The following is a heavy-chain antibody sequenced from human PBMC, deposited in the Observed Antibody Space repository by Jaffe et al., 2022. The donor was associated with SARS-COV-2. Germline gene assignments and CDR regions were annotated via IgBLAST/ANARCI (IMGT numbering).Heavy chain of an antibody. Sequence: QVQLVQSGAEVKKSGAAVKVSCKASGYIFTSYYMHWVRQAPGQGLEWMGIINPSGSSTSYAQKFQGRVTMTRDTSTSTVYMELSSLRSEDTAVYYCARDRSYYERSGSNWLDPWGQGTLVTVSS. CDR2: INPSGSST. D-gene: IGHD3-22*01. J-gene: IGHJ5*02. CDR3: ARDRSYYERSGSNWLDP. CDR1: GYIFTSYY. V-gene: IGHV1-46*01.